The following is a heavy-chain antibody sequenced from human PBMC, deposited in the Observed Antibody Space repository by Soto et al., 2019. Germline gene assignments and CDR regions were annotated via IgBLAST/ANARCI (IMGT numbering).Heavy chain of an antibody. CDR1: GFTFSSYS. V-gene: IGHV3-21*01. D-gene: IGHD3-22*01. CDR2: ISSSSSYI. CDR3: ARDHYYYDSSGYPAWAFDI. Sequence: EVQLVESGGGLVKPGGSLRLSCAASGFTFSSYSMNWVRQAPGKGLEWVSSISSSSSYIYYADSVKGRFTISRDNAKNSLYLQMNSLRAEDTAVYYCARDHYYYDSSGYPAWAFDIWGQGTMVTVSS. J-gene: IGHJ3*02.